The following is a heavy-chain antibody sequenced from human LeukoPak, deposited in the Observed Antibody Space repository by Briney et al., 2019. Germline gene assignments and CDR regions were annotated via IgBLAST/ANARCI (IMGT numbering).Heavy chain of an antibody. V-gene: IGHV3-74*01. CDR2: INDDGSTT. J-gene: IGHJ4*02. D-gene: IGHD4-23*01. Sequence: PGGSLRLSCAASEFTLNAYWMHWFRQAPGKGLVWVSRINDDGSTTDYADSVKGRFTISRDNAKNTLFLQMNSLRAEDTAVYYCASGGHPFGDYWGQGTLLTVSS. CDR1: EFTLNAYW. CDR3: ASGGHPFGDY.